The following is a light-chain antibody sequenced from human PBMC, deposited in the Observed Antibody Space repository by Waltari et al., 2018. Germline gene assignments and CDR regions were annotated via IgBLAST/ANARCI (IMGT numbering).Light chain of an antibody. CDR1: QSVSPN. V-gene: IGKV3-15*01. CDR2: GAS. CDR3: QQYKNWPLT. J-gene: IGKJ4*01. Sequence: EIVLTQSPATLSVSPGETATLSCRASQSVSPNLSWYQQKPGRTPRLLISGASTRATGIPARFSGSWSGTEFTLTISSLQSEDFAVYYCQQYKNWPLTFGGGTKVEIK.